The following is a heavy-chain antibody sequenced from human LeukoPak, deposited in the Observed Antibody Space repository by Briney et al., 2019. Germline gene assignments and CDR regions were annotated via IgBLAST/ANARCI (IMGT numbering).Heavy chain of an antibody. Sequence: GSLRLSCTASGFTFSSYWMSWVRQAPGTGLEWVANINQDGSEKYSVDSVKGRFTISRDNAKNSLYLQMNSLRAEDTAVYYCARYCGGDCFGMDVWGQGTTVTVSS. J-gene: IGHJ6*02. CDR1: GFTFSSYW. CDR2: INQDGSEK. V-gene: IGHV3-7*01. CDR3: ARYCGGDCFGMDV. D-gene: IGHD2-21*01.